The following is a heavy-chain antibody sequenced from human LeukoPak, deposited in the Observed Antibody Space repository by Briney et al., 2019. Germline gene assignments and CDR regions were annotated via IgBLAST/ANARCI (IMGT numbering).Heavy chain of an antibody. J-gene: IGHJ4*02. CDR1: GFTFSSYA. D-gene: IGHD3-10*01. CDR3: AKASMVRGVIDMIFDY. V-gene: IGHV3-23*01. CDR2: ISGSGGST. Sequence: GGSLRLSCAASGFTFSSYAMSWVRQVPGKGLEWVSAISGSGGSTYYANSVKGRFTISRDNSKNTLYLQMNSLRAEDTAVYYCAKASMVRGVIDMIFDYWGQGTLVTVSS.